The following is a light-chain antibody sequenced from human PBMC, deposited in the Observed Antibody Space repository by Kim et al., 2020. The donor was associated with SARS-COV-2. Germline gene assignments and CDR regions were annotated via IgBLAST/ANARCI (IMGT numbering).Light chain of an antibody. J-gene: IGLJ1*01. CDR2: YDS. Sequence: SYELTQPPSVSVAPGQTARITCGGNNIGGPSVHWYQQKPGQAPVLVIYYDSDRPSGIPERFSGSKAATTATLTISRVEAGDAADYYCQVWDTDTDDYVFG. CDR3: QVWDTDTDDYV. CDR1: NIGGPS. V-gene: IGLV3-21*01.